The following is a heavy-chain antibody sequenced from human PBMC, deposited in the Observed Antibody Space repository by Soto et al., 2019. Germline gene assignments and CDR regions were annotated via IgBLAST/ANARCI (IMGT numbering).Heavy chain of an antibody. CDR2: ISAYNGNT. D-gene: IGHD2-15*01. CDR1: GYTSTSFG. CDR3: ARDQRVYCSGGSCYPSGY. V-gene: IGHV1-18*01. Sequence: ASVKVSCKASGYTSTSFGISWVRQPPGQGLEWMGWISAYNGNTNYAQKLQGRVTMTTDTSTSTAYMELRGLRSDDTAVYYCARDQRVYCSGGSCYPSGYWGQGTLVTVSS. J-gene: IGHJ4*02.